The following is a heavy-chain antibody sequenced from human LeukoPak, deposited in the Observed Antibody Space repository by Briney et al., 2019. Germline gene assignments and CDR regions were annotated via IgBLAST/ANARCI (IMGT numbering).Heavy chain of an antibody. Sequence: GGSLRLSCAASGFIFEDYGMTWVRQAPGKGLEWVSGIKGNGGSRGYAHSVKGRFTISRDNANNSLYLQMNSLRAEDTALYYCARGSSFHNYWGQGTLVTVSS. CDR1: GFIFEDYG. J-gene: IGHJ4*02. CDR2: IKGNGGSR. D-gene: IGHD6-6*01. CDR3: ARGSSFHNY. V-gene: IGHV3-20*04.